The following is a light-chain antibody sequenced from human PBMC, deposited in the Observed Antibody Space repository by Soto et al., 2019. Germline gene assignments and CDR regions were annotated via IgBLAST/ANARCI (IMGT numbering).Light chain of an antibody. CDR3: QQRSNWPFT. Sequence: EIVLTQSPATPSLSPGERATLSCRASQSVSSYLAWYQQKPGQAPRLLIYDASNRATGIPARFSGSGSGTDFTLTISSLEPEDFAVYYCQQRSNWPFTFGPGTQVDIK. CDR2: DAS. V-gene: IGKV3-11*01. J-gene: IGKJ3*01. CDR1: QSVSSY.